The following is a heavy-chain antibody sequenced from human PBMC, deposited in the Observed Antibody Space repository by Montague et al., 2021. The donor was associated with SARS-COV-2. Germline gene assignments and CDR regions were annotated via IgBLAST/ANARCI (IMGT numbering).Heavy chain of an antibody. CDR1: GASLASGYW. CDR2: INHTGGS. J-gene: IGHJ5*02. Sequence: SETLSLTCAVSGASLASGYWWSWVRQSPGKGLEWIAEINHTGGSNYNPSLVSRVTIFLDHSKNHLTLTLSSVTAADTAMYYCASHPVWQQLGTWGQGTLVTVSA. V-gene: IGHV4-4*02. D-gene: IGHD1-1*01. CDR3: ASHPVWQQLGT.